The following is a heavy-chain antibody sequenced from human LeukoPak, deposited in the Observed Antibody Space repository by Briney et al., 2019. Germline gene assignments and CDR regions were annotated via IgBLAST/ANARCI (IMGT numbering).Heavy chain of an antibody. CDR1: EFTFSSYA. J-gene: IGHJ6*02. CDR2: ISGSGDST. CDR3: AKYLSAKGPPYGLDV. V-gene: IGHV3-23*01. Sequence: GGSLRLSCAASEFTFSSYAMQWVRQAPGKGLDWVSGISGSGDSTYYADSVKGRFTISRDNSKNTLFLQMNSLRAADTAIYYCAKYLSAKGPPYGLDVWGRGTTVTVSS.